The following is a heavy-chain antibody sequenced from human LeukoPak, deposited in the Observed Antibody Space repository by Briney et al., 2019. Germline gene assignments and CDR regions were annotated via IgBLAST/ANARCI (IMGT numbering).Heavy chain of an antibody. J-gene: IGHJ4*02. CDR1: GGTFSTYA. D-gene: IGHD3-3*01. Sequence: ASVKVSCKASGGTFSTYAISWVRQAPGQGLEWLGRIIPILDITSYAQKFQDRVTIIADKSTSTAYMELSSLRSEDTAVYYCARGDSNYDFWSRRERIVGLLDYWGQGTLVTVSS. V-gene: IGHV1-69*04. CDR2: IIPILDIT. CDR3: ARGDSNYDFWSRRERIVGLLDY.